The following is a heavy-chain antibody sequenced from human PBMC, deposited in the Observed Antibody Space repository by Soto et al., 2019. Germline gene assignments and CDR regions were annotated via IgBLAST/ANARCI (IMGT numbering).Heavy chain of an antibody. CDR3: ASSPGYYFDY. J-gene: IGHJ4*02. Sequence: NPSETLSLTCAVSGGSISSYYWSWIRQPPGKGLEWIGYIYYTGITNYNPSLKSRVFISVDTSKNQFSLKLSSVTAADTAVYYCASSPGYYFDYWGQGTLVTVSS. CDR2: IYYTGIT. CDR1: GGSISSYY. V-gene: IGHV4-59*01. D-gene: IGHD3-10*01.